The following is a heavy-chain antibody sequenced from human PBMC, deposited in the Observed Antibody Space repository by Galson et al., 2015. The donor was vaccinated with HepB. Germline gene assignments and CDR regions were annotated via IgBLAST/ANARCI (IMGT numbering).Heavy chain of an antibody. CDR1: GYTLTELS. CDR3: ATDLGSSSSLWFDP. CDR2: FDPEDGET. D-gene: IGHD6-6*01. J-gene: IGHJ5*02. Sequence: SVKVSCKVSGYTLTELSMHWVRQAPGKGLEWMGGFDPEDGETIYAQKFQGRVTMTEDTSTDTAYMELSSLRSEDTAVYYCATDLGSSSSLWFDPWGQGTLVTVSS. V-gene: IGHV1-24*01.